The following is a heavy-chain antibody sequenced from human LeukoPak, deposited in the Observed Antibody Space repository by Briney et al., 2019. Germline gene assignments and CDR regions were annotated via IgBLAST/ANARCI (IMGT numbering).Heavy chain of an antibody. D-gene: IGHD3-22*01. CDR3: ARKNYYDSSSIDY. CDR2: ISSSGSTI. Sequence: GGSLRLSCAASGFTFSSYEMNWVRQAPGKGLEWVSYISSSGSTIYYADSVKGRFTISRDNAENSLYLQMNSLRAEDTAVHYCARKNYYDSSSIDYWGQGTLVTVSS. CDR1: GFTFSSYE. J-gene: IGHJ4*02. V-gene: IGHV3-48*03.